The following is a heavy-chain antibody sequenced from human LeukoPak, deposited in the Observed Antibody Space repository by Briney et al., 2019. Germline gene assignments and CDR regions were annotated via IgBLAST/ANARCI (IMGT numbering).Heavy chain of an antibody. D-gene: IGHD3-10*01. J-gene: IGHJ3*02. Sequence: GGSLRLSCAASGFTFSSYSMNWVRQAPGKGLEWVSYISSSSSTIYYADSVKGRFTIPRENAKNSLYLQMNSLRDEDTAVYYCARDGKVRGVIIWDAFDIWGQGTMVSVSS. CDR3: ARDGKVRGVIIWDAFDI. CDR1: GFTFSSYS. V-gene: IGHV3-48*02. CDR2: ISSSSSTI.